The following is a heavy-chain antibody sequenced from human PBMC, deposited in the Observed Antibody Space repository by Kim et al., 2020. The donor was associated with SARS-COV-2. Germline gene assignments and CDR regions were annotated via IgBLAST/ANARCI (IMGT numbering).Heavy chain of an antibody. CDR2: ISGSGGST. J-gene: IGHJ6*02. Sequence: GGSLRLSCAASGFTFSSYAMSWVRQAPGKGLEWVSAISGSGGSTYYADSVKGRFTISRDNSKNTLYLQMNSLRAEDTAVYYCAKPLGYCSSTSCNHPGGYYYYYGMDVWGQGTTVTVSS. CDR1: GFTFSSYA. V-gene: IGHV3-23*01. D-gene: IGHD2-2*01. CDR3: AKPLGYCSSTSCNHPGGYYYYYGMDV.